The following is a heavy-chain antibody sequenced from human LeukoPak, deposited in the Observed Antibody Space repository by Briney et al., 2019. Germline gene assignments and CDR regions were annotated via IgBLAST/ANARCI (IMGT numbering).Heavy chain of an antibody. Sequence: ASVKVSCKASGYTFTGYYMHWVRQAPGQGLEWMGWINPNSGGTNYAQKFQGRVTMTRDTSISTAYMELSRLRSDDTAVYYCARWGCYGSGSYYRSPNDYWGQGTLVTVSS. CDR1: GYTFTGYY. CDR2: INPNSGGT. V-gene: IGHV1-2*02. CDR3: ARWGCYGSGSYYRSPNDY. D-gene: IGHD3-10*01. J-gene: IGHJ4*02.